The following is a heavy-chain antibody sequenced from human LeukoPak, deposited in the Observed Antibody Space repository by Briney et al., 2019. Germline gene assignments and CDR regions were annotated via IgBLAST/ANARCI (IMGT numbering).Heavy chain of an antibody. CDR1: GFTFSSYA. CDR2: ISGSGGST. V-gene: IGHV3-23*01. CDR3: AKVHDAAAGTLLELGILGY. Sequence: QAGGSLRLSCAASGFTFSSYAMSWVRQAPGKGLEWVSAISGSGGSTYYADSVKGRFTISRDNSKNTLYLQMNSLRAEDTAVYYCAKVHDAAAGTLLELGILGYWGQGTLVTVSS. J-gene: IGHJ4*02. D-gene: IGHD6-13*01.